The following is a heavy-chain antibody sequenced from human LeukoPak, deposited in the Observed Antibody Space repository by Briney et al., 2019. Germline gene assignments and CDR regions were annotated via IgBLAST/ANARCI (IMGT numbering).Heavy chain of an antibody. CDR2: INNVATTT. J-gene: IGHJ4*02. D-gene: IGHD1-26*01. CDR1: GFNFDRLA. CDR3: VKDLAYYYSGELYFDS. V-gene: IGHV3-64D*06. Sequence: PGGPLTLSCSASGFNFDRLAMHWVRDAPGKGLEYVSTINNVATTTYYADSVRDRFTITRDNVKHMLFLQMTGLRVEDTATYYCVKDLAYYYSGELYFDSWGQGTQVTVSS.